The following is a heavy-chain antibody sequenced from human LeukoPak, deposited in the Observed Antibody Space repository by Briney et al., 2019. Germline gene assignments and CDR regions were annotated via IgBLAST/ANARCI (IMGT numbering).Heavy chain of an antibody. CDR2: IIPILGIA. Sequence: ASVKVSCKASGGTFSSYAISWVRQAPGQGLEWMGRIIPILGIANYAQKFQGRVTITADKSTSTAYMELSSLRSEDTAVYYCASRPYDSSGYYLDYWGQGTLVTVSS. J-gene: IGHJ4*02. CDR1: GGTFSSYA. D-gene: IGHD3-22*01. CDR3: ASRPYDSSGYYLDY. V-gene: IGHV1-69*04.